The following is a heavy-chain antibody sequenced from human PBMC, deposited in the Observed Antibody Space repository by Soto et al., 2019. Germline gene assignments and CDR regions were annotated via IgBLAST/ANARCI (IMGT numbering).Heavy chain of an antibody. J-gene: IGHJ4*02. CDR1: VFTFSSYA. V-gene: IGHV3-23*01. CDR2: IGGSGGGT. D-gene: IGHD1-7*01. CDR3: AKGTANWNFGYFDY. Sequence: GWSLRLSCASSVFTFSSYAMTWVRQAPGKGLGWVSVIGGSGGGTYYADSVKGRFTISRDNSKNTLYLQMNSLRAEDTAVYYCAKGTANWNFGYFDYWGQGTLVTVSS.